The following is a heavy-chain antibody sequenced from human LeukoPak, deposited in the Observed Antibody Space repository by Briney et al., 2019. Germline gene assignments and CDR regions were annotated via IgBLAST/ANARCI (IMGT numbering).Heavy chain of an antibody. J-gene: IGHJ4*02. CDR2: IGTAGDT. CDR1: GFTFSSYD. CDR3: ARDYRGSADPRNFDY. Sequence: GGSLRLSCAASGFTFSSYDMHWVRQATGKGLEWVSAIGTAGDTYYPGSVKGRFTISRENAKNSLYLQMNSLRAGDTAVYYCARDYRGSADPRNFDYWGQGTLVTVSS. D-gene: IGHD5-12*01. V-gene: IGHV3-13*01.